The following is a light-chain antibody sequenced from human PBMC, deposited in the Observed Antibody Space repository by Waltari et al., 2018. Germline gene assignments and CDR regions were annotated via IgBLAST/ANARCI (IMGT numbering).Light chain of an antibody. J-gene: IGKJ2*01. CDR1: QSLLYSSNNENF. CDR3: QQYYSTPRT. Sequence: EIVMTQSPDSLAVSLGERATINCKSIQSLLYSSNNENFLAWYQQKPGQPPKLLIYWASTRESGVPDRFSGSGSGTDFTLTISSLQAEDVAVYYCQQYYSTPRTFGQGTKLEIK. V-gene: IGKV4-1*01. CDR2: WAS.